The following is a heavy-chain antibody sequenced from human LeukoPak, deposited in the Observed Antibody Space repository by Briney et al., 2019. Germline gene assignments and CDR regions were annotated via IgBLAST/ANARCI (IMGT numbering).Heavy chain of an antibody. J-gene: IGHJ5*02. D-gene: IGHD6-13*01. Sequence: ASVKVSCKASGYTFTGYYMHWVRQAPGLGLEWMGWINPNSGGTYYAQKFQGRVTMTRDTSISTAYMELSRLRSDDTAVYYCARGGDSSSWYGWFDPWGQGTRVSVPS. CDR3: ARGGDSSSWYGWFDP. CDR1: GYTFTGYY. V-gene: IGHV1-2*02. CDR2: INPNSGGT.